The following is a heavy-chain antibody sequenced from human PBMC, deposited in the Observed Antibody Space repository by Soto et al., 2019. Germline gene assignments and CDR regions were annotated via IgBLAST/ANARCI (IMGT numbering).Heavy chain of an antibody. V-gene: IGHV4-34*01. CDR1: GGSFSGYY. CDR3: ARGPPVVVVAATPIDY. J-gene: IGHJ4*02. D-gene: IGHD2-15*01. Sequence: QVQLQQWGAGLLKPSETLSLTCAVYGGSFSGYYWSWIRQPPGKGLEWIGEINHSGSTNYNPSLKSRVTISVDTSKNQFARKLSSVTAADTAVYYCARGPPVVVVAATPIDYWGQGTLVTVSS. CDR2: INHSGST.